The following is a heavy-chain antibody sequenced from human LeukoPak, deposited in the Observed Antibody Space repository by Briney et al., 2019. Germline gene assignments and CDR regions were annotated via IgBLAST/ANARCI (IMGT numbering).Heavy chain of an antibody. CDR1: GGSISSYY. Sequence: SETPSLTCTVSGGSISSYYWSWIRQPPGKGLEWIGYIYYSGSTHYNPSLKSRVTISVDTSKNQFSLKLSSVTAADTAVYYCARDREYSSFDPWGQGTLVTVSS. D-gene: IGHD2/OR15-2a*01. CDR2: IYYSGST. V-gene: IGHV4-59*01. J-gene: IGHJ5*02. CDR3: ARDREYSSFDP.